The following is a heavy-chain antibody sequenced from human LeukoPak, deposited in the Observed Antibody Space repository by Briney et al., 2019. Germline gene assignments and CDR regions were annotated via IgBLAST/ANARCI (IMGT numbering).Heavy chain of an antibody. CDR1: GYTFTDYY. CDR3: AREGSGRYGNFDY. Sequence: AASVKVSCTASGYTFTDYYMHWVRQAPGQGLEWLGWINPNSGGTNYAQSFQGSVTMTRDTFISTAYMELSRLRSDDTAVYYCAREGSGRYGNFDYWGQGTLVSVSS. V-gene: IGHV1-2*02. D-gene: IGHD6-19*01. CDR2: INPNSGGT. J-gene: IGHJ4*02.